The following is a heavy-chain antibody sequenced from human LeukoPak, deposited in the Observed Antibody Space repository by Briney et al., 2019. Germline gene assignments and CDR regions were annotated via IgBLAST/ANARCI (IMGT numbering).Heavy chain of an antibody. D-gene: IGHD7-27*01. CDR3: ARHTIDLGYFQH. V-gene: IGHV4-59*08. CDR2: IYYSGRT. J-gene: IGHJ1*01. Sequence: NSSETLSLTCTGPGGSISSYYWSWIRQPPGKGLEWIGYIYYSGRTKYNPSLKSRVTISVDTSKNQFSLKLSSVTAADTAVYYCARHTIDLGYFQHWGQGTLVTVSS. CDR1: GGSISSYY.